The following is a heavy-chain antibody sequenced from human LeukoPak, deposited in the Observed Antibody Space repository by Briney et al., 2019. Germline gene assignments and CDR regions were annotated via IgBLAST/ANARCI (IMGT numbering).Heavy chain of an antibody. V-gene: IGHV1-8*01. CDR2: MNPNSGNT. D-gene: IGHD3-10*01. CDR1: GYTFTSYD. Sequence: ASVKVSCKASGYTFTSYDINWVRQAPGQGLEWMGWMNPNSGNTGYAQKFQGRVTMTRNTSISTAYMELSSLRSEDTAVYYCASMVRGSYYYYGMDVWGQGTTVTVSS. CDR3: ASMVRGSYYYYGMDV. J-gene: IGHJ6*02.